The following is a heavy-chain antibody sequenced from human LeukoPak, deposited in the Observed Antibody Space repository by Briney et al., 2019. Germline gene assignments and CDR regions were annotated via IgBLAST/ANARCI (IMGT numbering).Heavy chain of an antibody. D-gene: IGHD2-2*01. J-gene: IGHJ5*02. CDR3: ARDIGYCSSTSCPRVDNWFDP. CDR2: IYTSGST. Sequence: SQTLSLTCTVSGGSFSSGSYYWSWIRQPTGKGLEWIGRIYTSGSTYSNPSLKSRVTISVDTSKNQFSLKLSSVTAADTAVYYCARDIGYCSSTSCPRVDNWFDPGGQETRVTVSS. CDR1: GGSFSSGSYY. V-gene: IGHV4-61*02.